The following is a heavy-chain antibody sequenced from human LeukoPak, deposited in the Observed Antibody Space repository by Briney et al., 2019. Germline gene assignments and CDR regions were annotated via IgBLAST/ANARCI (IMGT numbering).Heavy chain of an antibody. CDR1: GGTFSSYA. J-gene: IGHJ5*02. CDR3: ARDHHGTAMVYYNWFDP. CDR2: IIPIFGTA. V-gene: IGHV1-69*13. Sequence: ASVKVSCKASGGTFSSYAISWVRQAPGQGLEWMGGIIPIFGTANYAQKFQGRVTITADESTSTAYMELSSLRSEDTAVYYCARDHHGTAMVYYNWFDPWGQGTLVTVSS. D-gene: IGHD5-18*01.